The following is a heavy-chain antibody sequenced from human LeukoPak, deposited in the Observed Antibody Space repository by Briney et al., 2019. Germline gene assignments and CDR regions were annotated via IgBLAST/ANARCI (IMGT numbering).Heavy chain of an antibody. CDR2: ISAYNGNT. Sequence: GASVKVSCKASGYTFTSYGISWVRQAPGQGPEWMGWISAYNGNTNYAQKLQGRVTMTTDTSTSTAYMELRSLRSDDTAVYYCARANYGSGSYYSIYFDYWGQGTLVTVSS. D-gene: IGHD3-10*01. V-gene: IGHV1-18*01. CDR3: ARANYGSGSYYSIYFDY. CDR1: GYTFTSYG. J-gene: IGHJ4*02.